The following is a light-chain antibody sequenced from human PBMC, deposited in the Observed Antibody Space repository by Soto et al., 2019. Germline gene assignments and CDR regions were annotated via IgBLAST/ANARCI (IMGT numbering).Light chain of an antibody. V-gene: IGLV2-14*03. Sequence: QSALTQPASVSGSPGQSITISCTGTSSDVGGYNYVSWYQHHPGKAPKLMIYDVSNRPSGVSNRFSGSKSGNTASLIISGLQAEDEADYYCSSYTSCSTLSTYVFGTGTKVTVL. CDR2: DVS. J-gene: IGLJ1*01. CDR3: SSYTSCSTLSTYV. CDR1: SSDVGGYNY.